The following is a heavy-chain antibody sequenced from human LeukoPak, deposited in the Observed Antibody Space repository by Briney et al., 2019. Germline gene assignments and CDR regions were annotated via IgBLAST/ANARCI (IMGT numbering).Heavy chain of an antibody. J-gene: IGHJ4*02. Sequence: GGSLRLSCAASGFTFSSYSMNWVRQAPGKGLEWVSSISSSSGYIYYADSVKGRFTISRDNAKNSLYLQMNSLRAEDTAVYYCTRGVGLDWGQGTLVTVSS. CDR3: TRGVGLD. D-gene: IGHD1-26*01. V-gene: IGHV3-21*01. CDR2: ISSSSGYI. CDR1: GFTFSSYS.